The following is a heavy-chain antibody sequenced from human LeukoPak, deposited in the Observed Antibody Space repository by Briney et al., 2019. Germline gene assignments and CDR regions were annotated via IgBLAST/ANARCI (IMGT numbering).Heavy chain of an antibody. CDR3: AREDGLVVDTAMVLDY. V-gene: IGHV1-18*04. CDR2: ISAYNGNT. Sequence: ASVKVSCKASGYTFTSYGISWVRQAPGQGLEWMGWISAYNGNTNYAQKLQGRVTMTTDTSTSTAYMELRSLRSDDTAVYYCAREDGLVVDTAMVLDYWGQGILVTVSS. J-gene: IGHJ4*02. D-gene: IGHD5-18*01. CDR1: GYTFTSYG.